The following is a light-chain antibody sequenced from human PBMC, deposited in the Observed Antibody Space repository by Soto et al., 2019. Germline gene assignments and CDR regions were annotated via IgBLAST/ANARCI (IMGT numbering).Light chain of an antibody. V-gene: IGLV2-23*03. CDR3: CSYAGTATV. CDR1: NSDVESYNL. Sequence: QSALTQPASVSGSPGQSITISCTVTNSDVESYNLVSWFRQHPGEAPKLIVYEGTKRPSGVSNRFSGSKSGNPASLTISGLQAEDEANYYCCSYAGTATVFGTGTKLTVL. J-gene: IGLJ1*01. CDR2: EGT.